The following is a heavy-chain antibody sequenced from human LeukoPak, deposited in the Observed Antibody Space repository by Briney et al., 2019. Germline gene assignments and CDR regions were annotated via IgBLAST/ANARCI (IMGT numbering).Heavy chain of an antibody. J-gene: IGHJ4*02. D-gene: IGHD6-19*01. V-gene: IGHV3-23*01. CDR1: GFTFSTYW. CDR3: AKDRSSDWYRFDY. CDR2: VAGSGGSA. Sequence: GGSLRLSCAASGFTFSTYWMHWVRQAPGKGLEWVSGVAGSGGSAYYADSVKGRFTISRDNSKNTLYLQMNSLRAEDTAVYYCAKDRSSDWYRFDYWGQGTLVTVSS.